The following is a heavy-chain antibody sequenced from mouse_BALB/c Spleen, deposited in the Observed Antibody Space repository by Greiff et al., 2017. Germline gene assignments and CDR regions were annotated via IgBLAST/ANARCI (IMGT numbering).Heavy chain of an antibody. CDR1: GYTFSSYW. CDR3: ARSGRLGLRSYYAMDY. J-gene: IGHJ4*01. CDR2: ILPGSGST. Sequence: QVQLQQSGAELMKPGASVKISCKATGYTFSSYWIEWVKQRPGHGLEWIGEILPGSGSTNYNEKFKGKATFTADTSSNTAYMQLSSLTSEDSAVYYGARSGRLGLRSYYAMDYWGQGTSVTVSS. V-gene: IGHV1-9*01. D-gene: IGHD3-1*01.